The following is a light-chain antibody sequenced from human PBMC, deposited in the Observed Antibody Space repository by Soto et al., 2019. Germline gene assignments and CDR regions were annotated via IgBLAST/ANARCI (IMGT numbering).Light chain of an antibody. CDR3: QKYSYAPPWT. V-gene: IGKV1-27*01. Sequence: DIQMTQSPSSLSASLGDRVTIACRASQGISNSLAWYQQQPGKVPKLLISAASTLQSGVPSRFSGSGSGTDFTPTISSLQPEDVATYYCQKYSYAPPWTFGQGTKVEIK. CDR1: QGISNS. CDR2: AAS. J-gene: IGKJ1*01.